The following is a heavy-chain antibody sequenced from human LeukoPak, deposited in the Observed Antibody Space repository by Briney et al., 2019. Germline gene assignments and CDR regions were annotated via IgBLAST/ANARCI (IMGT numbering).Heavy chain of an antibody. V-gene: IGHV4-39*07. J-gene: IGHJ4*02. D-gene: IGHD3-3*01. CDR1: GGSISSSSYY. Sequence: SETLSLTCTVSGGSISSSSYYWGWIRQPPGKGLEWIGSIYYSGSPYYNPSLKSRVTISVDTSKNQFSLKLSSVTAADTAVYYCARGRDNDFWSGYYPNFDYWGQGTLVTVSS. CDR3: ARGRDNDFWSGYYPNFDY. CDR2: IYYSGSP.